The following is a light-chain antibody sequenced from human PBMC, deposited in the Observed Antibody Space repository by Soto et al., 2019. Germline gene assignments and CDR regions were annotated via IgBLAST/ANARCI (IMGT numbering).Light chain of an antibody. CDR2: DVS. CDR1: SSDVGGYNY. J-gene: IGLJ1*01. CDR3: SSYTSSSTLV. Sequence: QSALTQPASVSGSPGQSITISCTGTSSDVGGYNYVSWYQQHPGKAPKLMIYDVSNRPSGVSNRLSGSKSGNTASLTISGLQAEDEADYYCSSYTSSSTLVFGTGTKVTV. V-gene: IGLV2-14*01.